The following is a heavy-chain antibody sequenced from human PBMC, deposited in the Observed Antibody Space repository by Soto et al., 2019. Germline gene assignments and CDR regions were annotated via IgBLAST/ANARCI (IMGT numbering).Heavy chain of an antibody. J-gene: IGHJ5*02. CDR1: GGSISSGGYY. CDR3: ARDLGGYCSGGSCYSRWFDP. CDR2: IYYSGST. Sequence: QVQLQESGPGLVKPSQTLSLTCTVSGGSISSGGYYWSWIRQHPGKGLEWIGYIYYSGSTYYNPSLKRRVTISVDTSKNQFSLKLSSVTAADTAVYYCARDLGGYCSGGSCYSRWFDPWGQGTLVTVSS. D-gene: IGHD2-15*01. V-gene: IGHV4-31*03.